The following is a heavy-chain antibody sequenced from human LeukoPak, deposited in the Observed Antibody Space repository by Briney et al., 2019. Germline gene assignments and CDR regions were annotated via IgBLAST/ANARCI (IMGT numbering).Heavy chain of an antibody. D-gene: IGHD3-3*01. CDR3: ARPTIFGVVADY. CDR2: IYHSGST. CDR1: GYSISSGYY. V-gene: IGHV4-38-2*02. Sequence: PSETLSLTCTVSGYSISSGYYWGWIRQPPGKGLEWIGSIYHSGSTYYNPSLKSRVTISVDTSKNQFSLKLSSVTAADKAVYYCARPTIFGVVADYWGQGTLATVSS. J-gene: IGHJ4*02.